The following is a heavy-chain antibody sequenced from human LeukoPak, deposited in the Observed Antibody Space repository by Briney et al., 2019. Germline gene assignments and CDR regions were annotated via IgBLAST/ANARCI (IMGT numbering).Heavy chain of an antibody. V-gene: IGHV4-34*01. CDR2: INHSGST. Sequence: TSETLSLTCAVYGGSFSGYYWSWIRQPPGKGLDWIGEINHSGSTNYNPSLKSRVTISVDTSKNQFSLKLSSVTAADTAVYYCARYYYDSSGYYVLDYWGQGTLVTVSS. CDR3: ARYYYDSSGYYVLDY. J-gene: IGHJ4*02. D-gene: IGHD3-22*01. CDR1: GGSFSGYY.